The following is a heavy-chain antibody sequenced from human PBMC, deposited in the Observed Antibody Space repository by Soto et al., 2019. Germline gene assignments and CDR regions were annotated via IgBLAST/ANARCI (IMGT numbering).Heavy chain of an antibody. D-gene: IGHD1-26*01. V-gene: IGHV3-15*01. Sequence: EVQLVESGGGLVKPGESLRLSCAASGFTFSNAWMSWVRQAPGKGLEWVGRIKTKADAETTDYAAPVKGRFTISRDHSTNTLYLQMNSLKTEDTALYYCTTDGATILFDPWGQGALVTVSS. CDR1: GFTFSNAW. J-gene: IGHJ5*02. CDR2: IKTKADAETT. CDR3: TTDGATILFDP.